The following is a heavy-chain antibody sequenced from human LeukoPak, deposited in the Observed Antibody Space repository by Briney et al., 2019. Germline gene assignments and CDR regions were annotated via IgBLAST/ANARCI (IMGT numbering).Heavy chain of an antibody. V-gene: IGHV4-4*02. CDR3: ARIGRSYGSLDDGNFDY. Sequence: PSETLSLTCTVSGGSIRSGDWWSWVRQPPGKGLEYIGEIYHSGSTKYNPSLKTRVTMSVDMSKNEFSLKLSSVTAADTAVYYCARIGRSYGSLDDGNFDYWGQGTLVTVSS. J-gene: IGHJ4*02. D-gene: IGHD5-18*01. CDR2: IYHSGST. CDR1: GGSIRSGDW.